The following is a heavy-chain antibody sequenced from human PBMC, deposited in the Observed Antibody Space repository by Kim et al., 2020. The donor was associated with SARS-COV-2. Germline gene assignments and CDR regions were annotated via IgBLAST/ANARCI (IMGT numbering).Heavy chain of an antibody. Sequence: TYYTPSLKSRVTISVDTSKNQFSLKLSSVTAADTAVYYCARRDYSSSKDYWGQGTLVTVSS. V-gene: IGHV4-39*01. J-gene: IGHJ4*02. CDR2: T. CDR3: ARRDYSSSKDY. D-gene: IGHD6-6*01.